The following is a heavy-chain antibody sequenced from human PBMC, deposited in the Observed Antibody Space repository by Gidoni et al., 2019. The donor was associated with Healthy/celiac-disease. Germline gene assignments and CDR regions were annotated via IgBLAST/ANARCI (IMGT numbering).Heavy chain of an antibody. Sequence: EVQLVESGGGLFQPGGSLRLPCAASGLPFMAHYRDWVRQAPGKGLEWVGRTRNKANNYTTEYAASVKGRFTISRDDSKNSLYLQMNSLKTEDTAVYYCAVLLYYDSSGYSFDAFDIWGQGTMVTVSS. CDR2: TRNKANNYTT. V-gene: IGHV3-72*01. D-gene: IGHD3-22*01. CDR3: AVLLYYDSSGYSFDAFDI. J-gene: IGHJ3*02. CDR1: GLPFMAHY.